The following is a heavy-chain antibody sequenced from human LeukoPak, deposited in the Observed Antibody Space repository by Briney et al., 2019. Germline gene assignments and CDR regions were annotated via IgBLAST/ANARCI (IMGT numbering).Heavy chain of an antibody. CDR1: GGSFSGYY. V-gene: IGHV4-34*12. D-gene: IGHD3-10*01. CDR3: ARDGLWFGELLYTKPLDY. Sequence: SETLSLTCAVYGGSFSGYYWSWIRQPPGKGLEWIGEIIHSGSTNYNPSLKSRVTISVDMSKNQFSLKLSSVTAADTAVYYCARDGLWFGELLYTKPLDYWGQGTLVTVSS. CDR2: IIHSGST. J-gene: IGHJ4*02.